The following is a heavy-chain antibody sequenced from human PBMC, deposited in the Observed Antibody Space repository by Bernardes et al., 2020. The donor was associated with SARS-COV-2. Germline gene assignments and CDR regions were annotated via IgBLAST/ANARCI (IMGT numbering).Heavy chain of an antibody. J-gene: IGHJ2*01. Sequence: SVKVSCKASGGTFGNLAISWMRQAPGQGLEWLGGIVPKYRTTNYAEKFHGRITVSADESTGTSYMELRSLTSDDTAVYYCATERKNGYNYWYFDLWGRGTHVTVSS. V-gene: IGHV1-69*13. CDR2: IVPKYRTT. CDR3: ATERKNGYNYWYFDL. CDR1: GGTFGNLA. D-gene: IGHD5-12*01.